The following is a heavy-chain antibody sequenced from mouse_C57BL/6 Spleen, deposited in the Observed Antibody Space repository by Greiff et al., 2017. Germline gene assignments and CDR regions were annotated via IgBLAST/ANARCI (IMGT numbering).Heavy chain of an antibody. CDR3: ARHEAQLGRGGYAMDY. V-gene: IGHV1-62-2*01. CDR1: GYTFTEYT. J-gene: IGHJ4*01. Sequence: ESGAELVKPGASVKLSCKASGYTFTEYTIHWVKQRSGQGLEWIGWFYPGSGSIKYNEKFKDKATLTADKSSSTVYMELSRLTSEDSAVYFCARHEAQLGRGGYAMDYWGQGTSVTVSS. CDR2: FYPGSGSI. D-gene: IGHD4-1*02.